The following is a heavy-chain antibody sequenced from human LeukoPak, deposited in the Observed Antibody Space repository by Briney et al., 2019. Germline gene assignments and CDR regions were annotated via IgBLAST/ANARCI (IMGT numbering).Heavy chain of an antibody. Sequence: GESLKISCKGSGYSFTNFWIAWMRQMPGKGLEWMGIIDPGDSDTRNSPSFQGQVTISADKSITTAHLQWSSLKASDSAMYYCGRRGYNGYELDYWGQGTLVTVSS. CDR1: GYSFTNFW. CDR3: GRRGYNGYELDY. D-gene: IGHD5-12*01. V-gene: IGHV5-51*01. CDR2: IDPGDSDT. J-gene: IGHJ4*02.